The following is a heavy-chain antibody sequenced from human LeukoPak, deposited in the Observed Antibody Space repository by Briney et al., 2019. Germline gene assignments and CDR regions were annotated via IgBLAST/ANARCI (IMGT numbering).Heavy chain of an antibody. J-gene: IGHJ4*02. CDR1: GYTFTGYY. CDR3: ARSPGYSSGPDY. Sequence: ASVKVSCKASGYTFTGYYMHWVRQAPGQGLEWMGWINPNSGGTYYAQKFQGRVTMTRDTSISTAYMELSRLRSDDTAVYYCARSPGYSSGPDYWGQGTLVTVSS. CDR2: INPNSGGT. D-gene: IGHD6-19*01. V-gene: IGHV1-2*02.